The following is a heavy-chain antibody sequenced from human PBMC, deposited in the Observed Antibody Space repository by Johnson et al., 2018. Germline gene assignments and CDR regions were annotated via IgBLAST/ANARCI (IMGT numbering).Heavy chain of an antibody. Sequence: QVQLQQSGPGLVKPSDTLSLMCTVSGGSISSYYYHWIRQSPGKGLEWIGYMYHSGGTNYNPSLNGRVTLPLDTSKNQFSLKPSSVTAAAAAVYYCERGRGTGSYSQAYLDPWGQGTLVTVSS. J-gene: IGHJ5*02. D-gene: IGHD2-21*01. CDR2: MYHSGGT. CDR1: GGSISSYY. CDR3: ERGRGTGSYSQAYLDP. V-gene: IGHV4-59*01.